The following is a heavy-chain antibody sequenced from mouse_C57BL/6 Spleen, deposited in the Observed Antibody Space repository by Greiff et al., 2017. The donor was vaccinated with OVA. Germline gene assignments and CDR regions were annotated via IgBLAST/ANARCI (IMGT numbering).Heavy chain of an antibody. CDR3: ARWNYGSSLYYFDY. Sequence: VQLQQSGAELVKPGASVKLSCKASGYTFTSYWMHWVKQRPGQGLEWIGMIHPNSGSTNYNEKFKSKATLTVDKSSSTAYMQLSSLTSEDSAVYYCARWNYGSSLYYFDYWGQGTTLTVSS. J-gene: IGHJ2*01. D-gene: IGHD1-1*01. CDR2: IHPNSGST. V-gene: IGHV1-64*01. CDR1: GYTFTSYW.